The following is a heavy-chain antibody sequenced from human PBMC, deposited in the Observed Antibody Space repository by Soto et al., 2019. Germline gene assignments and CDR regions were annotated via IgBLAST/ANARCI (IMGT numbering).Heavy chain of an antibody. J-gene: IGHJ4*02. Sequence: QVQLLESGPGLVKPSQTLSLTCTVSGGSISSGTHYWNWIRQHPGKGLEWIGSIYYSGSTYYNPSLKSRLTMSVDTSNNHFSLKLSSVTAADTAVYYCARGKGSTWTFDYWAQGTLVTVSS. CDR1: GGSISSGTHY. CDR3: ARGKGSTWTFDY. D-gene: IGHD2-2*01. V-gene: IGHV4-31*03. CDR2: IYYSGST.